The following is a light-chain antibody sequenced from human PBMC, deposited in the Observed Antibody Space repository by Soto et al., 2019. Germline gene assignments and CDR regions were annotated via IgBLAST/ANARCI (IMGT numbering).Light chain of an antibody. V-gene: IGKV1-5*01. Sequence: DIQMTQSPSTLSTSVGDRVTITCRASQTIYTWLAWYQQKPGRAPKLLIYDASTLESWVPSRFSGSGSGTEFTLTISSLQPDDFATYYCQQYNSYSPTFGQGTKVDI. CDR2: DAS. J-gene: IGKJ1*01. CDR3: QQYNSYSPT. CDR1: QTIYTW.